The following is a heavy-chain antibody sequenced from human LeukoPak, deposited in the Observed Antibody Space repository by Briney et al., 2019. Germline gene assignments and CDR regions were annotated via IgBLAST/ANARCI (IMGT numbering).Heavy chain of an antibody. CDR2: VDPEDGET. CDR1: GYTFTDYY. CDR3: VVVPAAIRNSVWFDP. J-gene: IGHJ5*02. V-gene: IGHV1-69-2*01. Sequence: ASVKVSCKVSGYTFTDYYMHWVQQAPGKGLEWMGLVDPEDGETIYAEKFQGRVTIIADTSTDTAYMELSSLRSEDTAVYYCVVVPAAIRNSVWFDPWGQGTLVTVSS. D-gene: IGHD2-2*02.